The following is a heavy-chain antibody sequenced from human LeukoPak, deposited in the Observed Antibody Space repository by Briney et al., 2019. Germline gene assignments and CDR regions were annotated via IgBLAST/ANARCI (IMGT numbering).Heavy chain of an antibody. V-gene: IGHV3-30-3*01. CDR2: ISYDGSNK. J-gene: IGHJ6*02. CDR3: ARDYCSGGSCIYYYYGMDV. Sequence: GGSLRLSCAASGFTFSSYAMHWVRQAPGKGLEWVAVISYDGSNKYYADSVKGRFTISRDNSKNTLYLQMNSLRAEDTAVYYCARDYCSGGSCIYYYYGMDVWGQGTTVTVSS. D-gene: IGHD2-15*01. CDR1: GFTFSSYA.